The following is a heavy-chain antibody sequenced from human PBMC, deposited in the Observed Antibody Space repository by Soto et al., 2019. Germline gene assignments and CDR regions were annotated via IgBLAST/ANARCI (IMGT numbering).Heavy chain of an antibody. CDR1: GFTFRSYA. D-gene: IGHD3-10*01. CDR3: ARDISGYYYGMDV. J-gene: IGHJ6*02. CDR2: IYSGGST. V-gene: IGHV3-53*01. Sequence: PVGSLRLSCTASGFTFRSYAMTWVRQAPGKGLEWVSVIYSGGSTYYADSVKGRFTISRDNSKNTLYLQMNSLRAEDTAVYYCARDISGYYYGMDVWGQGTTVTVSS.